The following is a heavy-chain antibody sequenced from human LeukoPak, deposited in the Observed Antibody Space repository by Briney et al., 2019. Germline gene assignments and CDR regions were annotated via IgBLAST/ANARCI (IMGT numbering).Heavy chain of an antibody. V-gene: IGHV5-51*01. D-gene: IGHD6-13*01. CDR1: GYSFTSYW. CDR2: IYPGDSDT. CDR3: ARRPGIAAAGPLDAFDI. Sequence: GESLKISCKGSGYSFTSYWIGWVRQMPGKGLEWMGIIYPGDSDTRYSPSFQGLVTISADKSISTAYLQWSSLKASDTAMYYCARRPGIAAAGPLDAFDIWGQGTMVTVSS. J-gene: IGHJ3*02.